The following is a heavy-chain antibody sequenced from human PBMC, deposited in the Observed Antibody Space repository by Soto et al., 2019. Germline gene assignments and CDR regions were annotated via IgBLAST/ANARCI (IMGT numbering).Heavy chain of an antibody. J-gene: IGHJ4*02. CDR3: AKGIPYSSSWYGVANPPRGPSDY. V-gene: IGHV3-23*01. CDR2: ISGSGGST. D-gene: IGHD6-13*01. Sequence: GGSLRLSCAASGFTFSSYAMSWVRQAPGKGLEWVSAISGSGGSTYYADSVKGRFTISRDNSKNTLYLQMNSLRAEDTAVYYCAKGIPYSSSWYGVANPPRGPSDYWGQGTLVTVSS. CDR1: GFTFSSYA.